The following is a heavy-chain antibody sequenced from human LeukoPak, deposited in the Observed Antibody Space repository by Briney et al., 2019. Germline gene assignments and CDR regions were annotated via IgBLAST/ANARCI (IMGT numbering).Heavy chain of an antibody. CDR3: ARDVTMVRGATVSDAFDI. D-gene: IGHD3-10*01. Sequence: PGGSLRLSCAASGFTFSGYAMSWVRQAPGKGLGCISVIYSGVSTDYADSVKGRLTISRDNSKNTLYLQMYSLRAEDTAVYYCARDVTMVRGATVSDAFDIWGQGTMVTVSS. J-gene: IGHJ3*02. CDR1: GFTFSGYA. CDR2: IYSGVST. V-gene: IGHV3-53*01.